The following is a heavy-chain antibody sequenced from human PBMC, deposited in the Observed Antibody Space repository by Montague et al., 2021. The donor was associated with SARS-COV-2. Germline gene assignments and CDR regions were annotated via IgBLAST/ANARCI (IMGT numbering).Heavy chain of an antibody. CDR3: AKASWIQLWFRTPYFDY. V-gene: IGHV3-23*01. CDR2: ISGSGGST. Sequence: SLSLSCPASGFTFSSYAMSWVRQAPGKGLEWVSAISGSGGSTYYADSVKGRFTISRDNSKNTLYLQMNSLRAEDTAVYYCAKASWIQLWFRTPYFDYWGQGTLVTVSS. CDR1: GFTFSSYA. D-gene: IGHD5-18*01. J-gene: IGHJ4*02.